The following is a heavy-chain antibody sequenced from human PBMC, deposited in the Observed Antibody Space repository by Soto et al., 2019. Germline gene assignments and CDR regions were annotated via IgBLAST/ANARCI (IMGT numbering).Heavy chain of an antibody. D-gene: IGHD3-3*01. V-gene: IGHV3-23*01. CDR1: GFTFSTYA. CDR3: AKNGDFWSLSIDV. J-gene: IGHJ6*02. CDR2: ISSSGDGT. Sequence: GGSLRLSCAASGFTFSTYAMAWVRQAPGKGLEWVAIISSSGDGTYYVDSVKGRFTISRDNSRNTLNLQMKSLRAEDTAVYYFAKNGDFWSLSIDVCGQGTTLIVS.